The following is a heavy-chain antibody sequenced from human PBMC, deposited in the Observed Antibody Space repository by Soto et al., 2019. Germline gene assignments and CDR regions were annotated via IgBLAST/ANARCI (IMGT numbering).Heavy chain of an antibody. CDR1: GGSISSGDYY. CDR3: ARFSEWLLYFDY. J-gene: IGHJ4*02. Sequence: PSETLSLTCTVSGGSISSGDYYWSWIRQPPGKGLEWIGYIYYSGSTYYNPSLKSRVTISVDTSKNQFSLKLSSVTAADTAVYYCARFSEWLLYFDYWGQGTLVTVYS. D-gene: IGHD3-3*01. V-gene: IGHV4-30-4*01. CDR2: IYYSGST.